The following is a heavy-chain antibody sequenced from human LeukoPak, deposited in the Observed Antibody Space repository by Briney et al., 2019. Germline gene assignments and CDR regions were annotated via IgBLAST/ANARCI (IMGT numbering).Heavy chain of an antibody. CDR2: IYPGDSAT. D-gene: IGHD3-16*01. V-gene: IGHV5-51*01. J-gene: IGHJ4*02. CDR3: ARPMAGLGGFDF. Sequence: GESLKISCKSSGYSFTSYWIGWVRQMPGKGLEWMAVIYPGDSATSYSPSFQGQVTISADKSIATAYLQWSSLKASDTAMYYCARPMAGLGGFDFWGQGALVTVSS. CDR1: GYSFTSYW.